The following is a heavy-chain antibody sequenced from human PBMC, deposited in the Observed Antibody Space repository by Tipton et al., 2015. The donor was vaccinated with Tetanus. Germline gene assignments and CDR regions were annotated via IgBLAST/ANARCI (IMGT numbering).Heavy chain of an antibody. Sequence: TLSLTCTVSGGSISGSSYYWGWIRQPPGKGLEWIGSIYYSGSPYYNPTLKSRVPISVDTSKNQFSLKLDSVTAADAAVYYCARPGVGGYTGYYFDFWGQGTVVTVSS. CDR2: IYYSGSP. J-gene: IGHJ4*02. CDR1: GGSISGSSYY. CDR3: ARPGVGGYTGYYFDF. V-gene: IGHV4-39*01. D-gene: IGHD5-12*01.